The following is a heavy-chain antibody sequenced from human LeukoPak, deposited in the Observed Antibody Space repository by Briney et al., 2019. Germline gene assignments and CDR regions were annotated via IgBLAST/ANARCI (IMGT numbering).Heavy chain of an antibody. J-gene: IGHJ6*03. Sequence: GGSLRLSCAASGFTFSSYSMNWVRQAPGKGLEWVSSISSSSSYIYYADSVKGRFTISRDNAKNSLYLQMNSLRAEDTAVYYCARDDGTMVRGVITYYYYMDVWGKGTTVTVSS. V-gene: IGHV3-21*01. CDR3: ARDDGTMVRGVITYYYYMDV. CDR2: ISSSSSYI. D-gene: IGHD3-10*01. CDR1: GFTFSSYS.